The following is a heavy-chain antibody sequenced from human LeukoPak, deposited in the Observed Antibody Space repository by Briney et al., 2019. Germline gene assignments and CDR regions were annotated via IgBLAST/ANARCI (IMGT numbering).Heavy chain of an antibody. V-gene: IGHV3-21*01. CDR2: ISSSSSYI. CDR3: ARDFGSYYYDSSDPTWGY. Sequence: NPGGSLRLSCAASGFTFSSYSMNWVRQAPGKGLEWVSSISSSSSYIYYADSVKGRFTISRDNAKDSLYLQMNSLRAEDTAVYYCARDFGSYYYDSSDPTWGYWGQGTLVTVSS. D-gene: IGHD3-22*01. J-gene: IGHJ4*02. CDR1: GFTFSSYS.